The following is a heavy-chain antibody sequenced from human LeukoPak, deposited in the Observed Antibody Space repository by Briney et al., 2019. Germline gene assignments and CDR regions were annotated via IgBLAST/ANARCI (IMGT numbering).Heavy chain of an antibody. CDR2: ISYDGSNK. D-gene: IGHD6-19*01. Sequence: GRSLRLSCVASGFTFSSYGMHWVRQAPGKGLEWVAVISYDGSNKYYADSVKGRFTISRDNSKNTLYLQMNSLRAEDTAVYYCAKDFGRAVAGDPYYYYGMDVWGQGTTVTVSS. J-gene: IGHJ6*02. V-gene: IGHV3-30*18. CDR3: AKDFGRAVAGDPYYYYGMDV. CDR1: GFTFSSYG.